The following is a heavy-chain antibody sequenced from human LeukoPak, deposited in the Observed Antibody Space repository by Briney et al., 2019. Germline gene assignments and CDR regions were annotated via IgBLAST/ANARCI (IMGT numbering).Heavy chain of an antibody. Sequence: PSETLSLTCTVSGGSISSYYWSWIRQPPGKGLEWIGYIYYSGSTNYNPSLKSRVTISVDTSKNQFSLKLSSVTAADTAVNYCAKLTYSSGWYKGDAFDVRGQGTMVTVSS. D-gene: IGHD6-19*01. CDR1: GGSISSYY. V-gene: IGHV4-59*01. CDR2: IYYSGST. J-gene: IGHJ3*01. CDR3: AKLTYSSGWYKGDAFDV.